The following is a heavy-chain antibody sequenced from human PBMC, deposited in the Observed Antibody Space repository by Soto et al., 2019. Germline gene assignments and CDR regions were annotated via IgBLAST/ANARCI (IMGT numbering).Heavy chain of an antibody. J-gene: IGHJ4*02. D-gene: IGHD2-15*01. CDR1: GYTITSYA. CDR3: ARDYCSGGSCYSYFDY. V-gene: IGHV1-3*01. CDR2: INAGNGNT. Sequence: GASVKASGKASGYTITSYAMHCVRQAPGQRLEWMGWINAGNGNTKYSQKFQGRVTITRDTSASTAYMELSSLRSEDTAVYYCARDYCSGGSCYSYFDYWGQGTLVTVSS.